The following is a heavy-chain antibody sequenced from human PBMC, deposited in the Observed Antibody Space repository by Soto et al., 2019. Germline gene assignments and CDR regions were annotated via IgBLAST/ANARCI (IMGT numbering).Heavy chain of an antibody. CDR3: ARGKGMEENYFYYGLDI. Sequence: ASVKVSCKASGYTFSTYAMHWVRQAPGQSLEWMGWLNGGTGQTRYSQKFQDRVIITRDTSASTGYMELSSLTSEDTAVYYCARGKGMEENYFYYGLDIWGQGTTVTSP. CDR2: LNGGTGQT. D-gene: IGHD1-1*01. J-gene: IGHJ6*02. V-gene: IGHV1-3*01. CDR1: GYTFSTYA.